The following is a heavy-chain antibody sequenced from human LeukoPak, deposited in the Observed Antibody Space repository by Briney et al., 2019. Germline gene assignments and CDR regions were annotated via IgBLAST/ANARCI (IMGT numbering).Heavy chain of an antibody. Sequence: GGSLRLSCAASGFTFDDYGMSWVRQAPGKGLEGVSAISGSGGSTYYADSVKGRFTISRDNSKNTLYLQMNSLRAEDTAVYYCAKVQRGIPYDYWGQGTLVTVSS. CDR2: ISGSGGST. CDR1: GFTFDDYG. J-gene: IGHJ4*02. D-gene: IGHD1-14*01. CDR3: AKVQRGIPYDY. V-gene: IGHV3-23*01.